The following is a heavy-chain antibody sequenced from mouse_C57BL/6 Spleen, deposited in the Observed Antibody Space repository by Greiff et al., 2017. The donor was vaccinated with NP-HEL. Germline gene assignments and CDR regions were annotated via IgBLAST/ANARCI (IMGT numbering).Heavy chain of an antibody. D-gene: IGHD1-1*01. CDR2: IYPGDGDT. Sequence: VQLQQSGAELVKPGASVKISCKASGYAFSSYWMNWVKQRPGKGLEWIGQIYPGDGDTNYTGKFKGKATLTADKSSSTSYMQLSSLTSEDTAVYSCARYGGSSPYYFDYWGQGTTLTVSS. V-gene: IGHV1-80*01. CDR1: GYAFSSYW. CDR3: ARYGGSSPYYFDY. J-gene: IGHJ2*01.